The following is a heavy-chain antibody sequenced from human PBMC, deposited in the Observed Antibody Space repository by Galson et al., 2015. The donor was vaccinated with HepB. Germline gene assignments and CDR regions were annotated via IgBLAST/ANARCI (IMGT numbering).Heavy chain of an antibody. D-gene: IGHD5-24*01. CDR3: ARVDVEMATIPSLGAFDI. J-gene: IGHJ3*02. V-gene: IGHV7-4-1*02. Sequence: SVKVSCKASGYTFTGYYMHWVRQAPGQGLGWMGWINTNTGNPTYAQGFTGRFVFSLDTSVSTAYLQISSLKAEDTAVYYCARVDVEMATIPSLGAFDIWGQGTMVTVSS. CDR1: GYTFTGYY. CDR2: INTNTGNP.